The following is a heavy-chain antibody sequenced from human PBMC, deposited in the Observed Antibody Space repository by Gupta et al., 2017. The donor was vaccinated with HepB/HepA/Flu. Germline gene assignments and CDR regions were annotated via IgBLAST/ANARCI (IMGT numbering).Heavy chain of an antibody. CDR2: IIPILGIA. CDR1: GGTFSSYA. V-gene: IGHV1-69*04. Sequence: QVQLVQSGAEVKKPGSSVKVSCKASGGTFSSYAISWVRQAPGQGLEWMGRIIPILGIANYAQKFQGRVTITADKSTSTAYMELSSLRSEDTAVYHCARDSTEYSSSSYGMDVWGQGTTVTVSS. J-gene: IGHJ6*02. D-gene: IGHD6-6*01. CDR3: ARDSTEYSSSSYGMDV.